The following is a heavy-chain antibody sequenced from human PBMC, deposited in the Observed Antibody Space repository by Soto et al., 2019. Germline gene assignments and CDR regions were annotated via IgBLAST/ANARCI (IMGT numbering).Heavy chain of an antibody. V-gene: IGHV1-2*04. D-gene: IGHD6-13*01. CDR1: GYTFTGYY. Sequence: ASVNVFCKASGYTFTGYYMHWVRQAPGQGLEWMGWINPNSGGTNYAQKFQGWVTMTRDTSISTAYMELSRLRSDDTAVYYCASGYSSSWLTFDYWGQGTLVGVCS. CDR2: INPNSGGT. CDR3: ASGYSSSWLTFDY. J-gene: IGHJ4*02.